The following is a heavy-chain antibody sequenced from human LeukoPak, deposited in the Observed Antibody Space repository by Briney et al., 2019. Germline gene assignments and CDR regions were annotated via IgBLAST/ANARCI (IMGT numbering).Heavy chain of an antibody. Sequence: ASVKVSCKASGYTFTGYYMHWVRQAPGQGLEWMGWINPNSGGTNYAQKFQGRVTMTRDTYISTAYMELSRLRSDDTAVYYCARDPIVVVPAALNYMDVWGKGTTVTVSS. CDR1: GYTFTGYY. V-gene: IGHV1-2*02. D-gene: IGHD2-2*01. J-gene: IGHJ6*03. CDR2: INPNSGGT. CDR3: ARDPIVVVPAALNYMDV.